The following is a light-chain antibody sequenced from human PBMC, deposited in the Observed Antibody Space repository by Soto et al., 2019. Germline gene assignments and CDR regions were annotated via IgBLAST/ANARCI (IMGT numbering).Light chain of an antibody. CDR1: TSNIGSHN. Sequence: QSVLTQPPSVSAAPGQKVTISCSGSTSNIGSHNVFWYQQVPGGAPKLLIYDSFKRYSGIPDRYSGSKSDTSATLDITGVQAGDEADYYCGTWDSSRNVVFGGGTKLTVL. V-gene: IGLV1-51*01. CDR3: GTWDSSRNVV. CDR2: DSF. J-gene: IGLJ2*01.